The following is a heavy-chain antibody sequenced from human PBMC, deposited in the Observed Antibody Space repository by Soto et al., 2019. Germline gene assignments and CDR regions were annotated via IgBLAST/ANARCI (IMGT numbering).Heavy chain of an antibody. CDR1: GGTFSSYA. D-gene: IGHD3-22*01. CDR3: ARAGYYDSSGYYWDYYYGMDV. J-gene: IGHJ6*02. Sequence: QVQLVQSGAEVKKPGSSVKVSCKASGGTFSSYAISWVRQAPGQGLEWMGGIIPIFGTANYAQKFQGRVTITADESTRTAYMELSSLRSEDTAVYYCARAGYYDSSGYYWDYYYGMDVWGQGTTVTVSS. CDR2: IIPIFGTA. V-gene: IGHV1-69*01.